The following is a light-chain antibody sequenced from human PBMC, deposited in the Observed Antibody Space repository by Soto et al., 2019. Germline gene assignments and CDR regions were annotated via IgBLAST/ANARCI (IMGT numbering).Light chain of an antibody. J-gene: IGLJ1*01. V-gene: IGLV2-14*01. CDR3: AAWDDSLSGYV. CDR2: EVT. Sequence: QSVLTQPASVSGSLGQSITISCTGTGSDIAGYNYISWYQQLPGKAPKLMIYEVTIRPSGISNRFSGSKSGNTASLTISGLQAEDEDDYYCAAWDDSLSGYVFGTGTKVTVL. CDR1: GSDIAGYNY.